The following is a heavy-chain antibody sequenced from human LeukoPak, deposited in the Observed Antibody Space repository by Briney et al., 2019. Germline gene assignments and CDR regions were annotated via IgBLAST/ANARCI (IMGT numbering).Heavy chain of an antibody. V-gene: IGHV4-30-4*01. CDR3: ARDGGYSYGLDY. J-gene: IGHJ4*02. CDR2: IYYSGST. D-gene: IGHD5-18*01. CDR1: GGSISSGDYY. Sequence: PSQTLSLTCTVSGGSISSGDYYWSWLRQPPGKGLEWIGYIYYSGSTYYNPSLKSRVTISVDTSKNQFSLKLSSVTAADTAVYYCARDGGYSYGLDYWGQGTLVTVSS.